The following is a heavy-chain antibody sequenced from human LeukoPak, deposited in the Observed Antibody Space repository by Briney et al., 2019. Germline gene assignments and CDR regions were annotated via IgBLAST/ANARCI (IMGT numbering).Heavy chain of an antibody. V-gene: IGHV3-23*01. Sequence: GGSLRLSCAASGFTFSSYAMSWVRQAPGKGLEWVSAISGSGGSTYYADSVKGRFTISRDNSKNTLYLQMNSLRAEDTAVYYCAREATVVTLLSYYYYYYMDVWGKGTTVTVSS. CDR1: GFTFSSYA. CDR3: AREATVVTLLSYYYYYYMDV. CDR2: ISGSGGST. D-gene: IGHD4-23*01. J-gene: IGHJ6*03.